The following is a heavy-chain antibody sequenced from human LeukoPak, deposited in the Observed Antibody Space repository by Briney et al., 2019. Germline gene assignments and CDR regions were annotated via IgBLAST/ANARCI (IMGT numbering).Heavy chain of an antibody. V-gene: IGHV3-53*01. Sequence: GGSLRLSCVASGFTVSSNYMSWVRQAPGKGLEWVSVIYSGGSTYYAGSVKGRFTISRDNSKNTLYLQMNSLRGEDTAVYYCARTGHTSSSDYWGQGTLVTVSS. CDR1: GFTVSSNY. J-gene: IGHJ4*02. CDR3: ARTGHTSSSDY. D-gene: IGHD6-6*01. CDR2: IYSGGST.